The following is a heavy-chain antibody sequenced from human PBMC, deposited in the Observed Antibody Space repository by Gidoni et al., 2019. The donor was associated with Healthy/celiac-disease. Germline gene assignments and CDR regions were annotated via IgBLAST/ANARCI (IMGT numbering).Heavy chain of an antibody. V-gene: IGHV3-30*18. D-gene: IGHD3-10*01. J-gene: IGHJ6*02. Sequence: QVQLVESGGGVVQPGRSLRLSCAASGFTFSSYGMHWVRQAPGKGLEWVAVISYDGSNKYYADSVKGRFTISRDNSKNTLYLQMNSLRAEDTAVYYGAKDAVRGYYGSGSFGYYYYGMDVWGQGTTVTVSS. CDR3: AKDAVRGYYGSGSFGYYYYGMDV. CDR1: GFTFSSYG. CDR2: ISYDGSNK.